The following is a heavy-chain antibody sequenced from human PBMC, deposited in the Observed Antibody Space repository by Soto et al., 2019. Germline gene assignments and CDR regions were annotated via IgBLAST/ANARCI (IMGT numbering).Heavy chain of an antibody. CDR1: GFTFSTYA. CDR3: AKAYFVWSSEQPYYFDY. Sequence: EVQLLDSGGGLVQPGGSLRLSCAASGFTFSTYAMTWVLQGPGKGLECVAGISGRGGRSYYADSVKGRFTISRDNSKSTLYLQMNSLRAEDTAVYYCAKAYFVWSSEQPYYFDYWGQGTLVTVSS. V-gene: IGHV3-23*01. J-gene: IGHJ4*02. D-gene: IGHD3-16*01. CDR2: ISGRGGRS.